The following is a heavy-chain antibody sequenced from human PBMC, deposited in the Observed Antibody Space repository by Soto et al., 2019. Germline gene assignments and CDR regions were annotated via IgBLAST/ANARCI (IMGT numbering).Heavy chain of an antibody. CDR2: IWYDGSNK. Sequence: PGGSLRLSCAASGFTFSSYGMHWVRQAPGKGLEWVAVIWYDGSNKYYADSVKGRFTISRDNSKNTLYLQMNSLRAEDTAVYYCARDAPPSFEYSSGALDYWGQGTLVTVSS. V-gene: IGHV3-33*01. CDR1: GFTFSSYG. D-gene: IGHD6-19*01. J-gene: IGHJ4*02. CDR3: ARDAPPSFEYSSGALDY.